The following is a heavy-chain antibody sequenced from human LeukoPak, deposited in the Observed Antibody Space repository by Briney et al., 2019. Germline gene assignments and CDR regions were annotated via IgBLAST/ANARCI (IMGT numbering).Heavy chain of an antibody. CDR2: TYYRSKWYN. V-gene: IGHV6-1*01. CDR3: ARDGEGELVGSRWFDP. Sequence: SQTLSLTCAISGDSVSRNDAGWSWIRQSPSRGLEWLGRTYYRSKWYNDYAVSVKSRITINPDTSKNQFSLQLNSVTPEDTAVYYCARDGEGELVGSRWFDPWGQGTLVTVSS. CDR1: GDSVSRNDAG. D-gene: IGHD6-13*01. J-gene: IGHJ5*02.